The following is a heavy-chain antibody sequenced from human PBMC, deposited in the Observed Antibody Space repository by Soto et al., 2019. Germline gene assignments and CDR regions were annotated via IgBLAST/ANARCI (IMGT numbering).Heavy chain of an antibody. CDR1: GFTFSSYG. CDR3: ARPSLVDYYFDY. Sequence: GGSLRLSCAASGFTFSSYGMHWVRQAPGKGLEWVAVIWYDGSNKYYADSVKGRFTISRDNSKNTLYLQMNSLRAEDTAVYYCARPSLVDYYFDYWGQGTLVTVSS. D-gene: IGHD3-9*01. CDR2: IWYDGSNK. V-gene: IGHV3-33*01. J-gene: IGHJ4*02.